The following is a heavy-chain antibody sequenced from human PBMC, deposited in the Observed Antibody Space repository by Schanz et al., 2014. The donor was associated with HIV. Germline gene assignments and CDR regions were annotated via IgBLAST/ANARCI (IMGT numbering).Heavy chain of an antibody. J-gene: IGHJ6*02. Sequence: QVQLVESGGGVVQPGRSLRLSCAASGFTFSSDGMHWVRQAPGKGLDWVAFISYDGSNKYYADSVKGRFTISRDNSKNTLYLQRNSLRAEDTAVYYCARGSGPYYYYYGMDVWGQGTTVTVSS. CDR3: ARGSGPYYYYYGMDV. CDR1: GFTFSSDG. CDR2: ISYDGSNK. V-gene: IGHV3-30*03. D-gene: IGHD3-10*01.